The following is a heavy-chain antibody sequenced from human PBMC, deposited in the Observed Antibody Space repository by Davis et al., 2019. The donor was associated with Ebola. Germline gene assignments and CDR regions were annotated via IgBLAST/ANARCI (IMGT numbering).Heavy chain of an antibody. J-gene: IGHJ4*02. CDR2: RNPNSGKT. CDR3: ARGPSSGYDY. CDR1: GYTFTSYD. V-gene: IGHV1-8*01. D-gene: IGHD5-12*01. Sequence: ASVKVSCKASGYTFTSYDINWVRQATGQGLEWMGWRNPNSGKTAYAWKFRGRVTMTCNTSINTAYMELSSLTSDDTAVYYCARGPSSGYDYWGQGTLVTVSS.